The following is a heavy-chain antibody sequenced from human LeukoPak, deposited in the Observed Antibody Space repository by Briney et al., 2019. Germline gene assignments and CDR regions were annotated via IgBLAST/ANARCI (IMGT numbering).Heavy chain of an antibody. J-gene: IGHJ4*02. Sequence: PGGSLRLSCAASGFTFSSYAMSWVRQAPGKGLEWVSAISGSGGSTYYADSVKGRFTISRDNSKNTLYLQMNSLRAEDTAVYYCAKSSYYYDMTAPIDYWGQGTLVTVSS. CDR1: GFTFSSYA. CDR3: AKSSYYYDMTAPIDY. V-gene: IGHV3-23*01. D-gene: IGHD3-22*01. CDR2: ISGSGGST.